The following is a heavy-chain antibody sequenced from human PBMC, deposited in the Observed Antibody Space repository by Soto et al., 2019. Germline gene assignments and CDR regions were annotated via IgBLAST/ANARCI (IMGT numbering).Heavy chain of an antibody. J-gene: IGHJ4*02. CDR3: ARRYGSAIDY. D-gene: IGHD1-26*01. CDR2: MYNTGST. Sequence: PSETPSLTFTVSGGSISSYYWSWIRQPPGKGLEWIGYMYNTGSTVYNPSFKSRVTISVDTSKNQFSLKLSSVTAADTAVYYCARRYGSAIDYWGQGTLVTVSS. CDR1: GGSISSYY. V-gene: IGHV4-59*08.